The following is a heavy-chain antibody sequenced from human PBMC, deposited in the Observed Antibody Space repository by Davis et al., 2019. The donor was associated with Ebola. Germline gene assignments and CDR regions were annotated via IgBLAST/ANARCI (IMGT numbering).Heavy chain of an antibody. V-gene: IGHV4-59*01. CDR1: GGSIRSYY. D-gene: IGHD1-14*01. CDR3: ARNSITKFNWLDP. Sequence: SETLSLTCTVSGGSIRSYYWSWIRQPPGKGLAWIGYIYYTGSTDYNPSLKSRVTISVDTSRNQFSLKMRSVTAADTAVYYCARNSITKFNWLDPWGQGALVTVSS. CDR2: IYYTGST. J-gene: IGHJ5*02.